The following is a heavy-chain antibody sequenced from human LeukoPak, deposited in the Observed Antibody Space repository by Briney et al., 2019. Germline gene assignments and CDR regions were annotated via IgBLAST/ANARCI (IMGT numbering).Heavy chain of an antibody. CDR3: ARLWDSTGLYFYYYMDV. CDR2: YHNGNS. J-gene: IGHJ6*03. D-gene: IGHD6-25*01. Sequence: SSETLSLTCIVSGVSIRSDTYYWGWIRQPPGKGLEWIGNYHNGNSYYNPSLKSRATISEDTSGNQFSLRVTSVTAADTAVYYCARLWDSTGLYFYYYMDVWGEGTTVTVSS. CDR1: GVSIRSDTYY. V-gene: IGHV4-39*01.